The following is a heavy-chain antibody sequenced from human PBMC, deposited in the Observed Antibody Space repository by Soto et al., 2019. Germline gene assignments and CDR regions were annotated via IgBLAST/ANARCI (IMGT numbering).Heavy chain of an antibody. J-gene: IGHJ6*02. CDR1: GYTFTTYS. D-gene: IGHD2-2*01. CDR3: TRLACSSTSCYNYYAYGMDV. Sequence: QVQLVQSGPELKKPGASVKLSCKASGYTFTTYSMHWVRQAPGQRLEWMGWIHAGNGNTEHSQKFQGRVTITRDTAASTTYLELGRLRAEDTAVYYCTRLACSSTSCYNYYAYGMDVWGQGTAVTVS. CDR2: IHAGNGNT. V-gene: IGHV1-3*01.